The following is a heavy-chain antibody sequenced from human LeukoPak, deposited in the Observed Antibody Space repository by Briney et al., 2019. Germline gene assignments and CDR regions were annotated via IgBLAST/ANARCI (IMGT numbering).Heavy chain of an antibody. Sequence: GGSLRLSCTASGFTFGDYAMSWFRQAPGKGLEWVAVISYDGSNKYYADSVKGRFTISRDNSKNTLYLQMNSLRAEDTAVYYCARDTSTILGFDYWGQGTLVTVSS. V-gene: IGHV3-30*04. CDR3: ARDTSTILGFDY. D-gene: IGHD3-10*02. CDR1: GFTFGDYA. J-gene: IGHJ4*02. CDR2: ISYDGSNK.